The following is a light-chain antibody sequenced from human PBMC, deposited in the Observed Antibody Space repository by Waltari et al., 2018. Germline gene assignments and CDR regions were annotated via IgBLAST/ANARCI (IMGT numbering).Light chain of an antibody. V-gene: IGLV3-1*01. CDR3: QALDSSRNAVI. CDR1: NLADKY. CDR2: QDF. J-gene: IGLJ2*01. Sequence: SYELTQPPSVSVSPGQTATITCSGANLADKYVCWYQQRPGQSPLLVIFQDFKRPSGIPERFSGSNSGQTATLTISGTQAIDEADYYCQALDSSRNAVIFGGGTKLTVL.